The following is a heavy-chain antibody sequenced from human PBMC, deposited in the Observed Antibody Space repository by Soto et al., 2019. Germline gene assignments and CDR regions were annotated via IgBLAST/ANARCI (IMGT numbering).Heavy chain of an antibody. CDR2: IYYSGSS. V-gene: IGHV4-39*01. CDR3: AARLRSGYCSGGTCNNGFDP. CDR1: GGSISSSSYY. Sequence: SETLSFTCTVSGGSISSSSYYWGWIRQPPGKGLEWIGSIYYSGSSYYNPSLKSRLTISVHTSKNQFSLKLSSVTAADTAVYYCAARLRSGYCSGGTCNNGFDPWGQGILVTVSS. D-gene: IGHD2-15*01. J-gene: IGHJ5*02.